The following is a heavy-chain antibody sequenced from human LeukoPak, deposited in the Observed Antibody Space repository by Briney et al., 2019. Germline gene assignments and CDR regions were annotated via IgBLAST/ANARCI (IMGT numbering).Heavy chain of an antibody. Sequence: ASVKVSCKASGYTFTSYDINWVRQATGQGLEWMGWMNPNSGNTGYAQKFQGRVTMTRNTSISTHYMELSSLRSEDTAVYYCARASYYDFWSGYFNHNYYYYGMDVWGQGTTVTVSS. J-gene: IGHJ6*02. CDR1: GYTFTSYD. CDR2: MNPNSGNT. D-gene: IGHD3-3*01. CDR3: ARASYYDFWSGYFNHNYYYYGMDV. V-gene: IGHV1-8*01.